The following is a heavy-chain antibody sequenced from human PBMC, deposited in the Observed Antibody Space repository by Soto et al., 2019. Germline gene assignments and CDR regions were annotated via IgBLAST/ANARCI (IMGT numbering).Heavy chain of an antibody. Sequence: ASVKVSCKVSGYTLTELSMHWVRQAPGKGLEWMGGFDPEDGETIYAQKFQGRVTMTEDTSTDTAYMELSSLRSEDTAVYYCATGASTEIAVAEAFDYWGQGTLVTVSS. J-gene: IGHJ4*02. V-gene: IGHV1-24*01. CDR2: FDPEDGET. D-gene: IGHD6-19*01. CDR1: GYTLTELS. CDR3: ATGASTEIAVAEAFDY.